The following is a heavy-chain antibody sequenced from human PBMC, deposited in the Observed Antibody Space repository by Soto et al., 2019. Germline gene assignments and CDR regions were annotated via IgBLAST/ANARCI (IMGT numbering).Heavy chain of an antibody. J-gene: IGHJ6*02. CDR3: ARQYYDFWSGYNYGMDV. D-gene: IGHD3-3*01. Sequence: QVPLVQSGAEVKKPGASVKVSCKASGYTFTSYDINWVRQATGQGLEWMGWMNPNNGNTGYAQKFQGRVTMTRNTSISTAYMELSSLRSEDTAVYYCARQYYDFWSGYNYGMDVWGHGTTVTVSS. CDR1: GYTFTSYD. CDR2: MNPNNGNT. V-gene: IGHV1-8*01.